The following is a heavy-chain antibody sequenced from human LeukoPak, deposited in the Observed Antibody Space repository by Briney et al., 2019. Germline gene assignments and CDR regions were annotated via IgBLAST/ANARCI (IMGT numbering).Heavy chain of an antibody. J-gene: IGHJ4*02. Sequence: ASVKVSCKASGYTFIDYYMHWVRQAPGQGLEWMGWINPKSGGTNYAQKFQGRVTMTWDTSINTAYMELSRLRSDDTAVYYCARGRTLVRGIIIRGDYRGQGTLVTVSS. D-gene: IGHD3-10*01. CDR3: ARGRTLVRGIIIRGDY. CDR1: GYTFIDYY. V-gene: IGHV1-2*02. CDR2: INPKSGGT.